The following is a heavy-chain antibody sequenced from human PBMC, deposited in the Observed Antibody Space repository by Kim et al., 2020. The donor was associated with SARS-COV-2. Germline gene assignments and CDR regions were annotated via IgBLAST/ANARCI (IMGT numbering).Heavy chain of an antibody. D-gene: IGHD3-10*01. J-gene: IGHJ4*02. CDR2: ISYDGSNK. CDR1: GFTFSSYA. CDR3: ARDHMMVRGVIEYYFDY. V-gene: IGHV3-30-3*01. Sequence: GGSLRLSCAASGFTFSSYAMHWVRQAPGKGLEWVAVISYDGSNKYYADSVKGRFTISRDNSKNTLYLQMNSLRAEDTAVYYCARDHMMVRGVIEYYFDYWGQGTLVTVSS.